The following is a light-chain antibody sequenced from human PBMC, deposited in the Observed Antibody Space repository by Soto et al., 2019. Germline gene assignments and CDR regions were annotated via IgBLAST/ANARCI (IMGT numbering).Light chain of an antibody. J-gene: IGKJ3*01. CDR2: DAY. V-gene: IGKV3-11*01. CDR3: QQRSNWPRIT. CDR1: QSVSSY. Sequence: EIVLTQSPATLSLSPGERATLSCRASQSVSSYLAWYQQKPGHAPRRLIYDAYNRATGIPARFSGSGSGTDFTLTISSLEPEDFAVYYCQQRSNWPRITFGPGTKVDIK.